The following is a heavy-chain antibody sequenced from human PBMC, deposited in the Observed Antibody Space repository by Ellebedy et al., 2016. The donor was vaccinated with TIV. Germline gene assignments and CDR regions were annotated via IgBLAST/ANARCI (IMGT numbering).Heavy chain of an antibody. V-gene: IGHV2-5*01. CDR3: AHISPAAYSASWFCDF. CDR2: IFWNDNK. Sequence: SGPTLVNPTQTLTLTCTFSGSSLTTSGVGVGWIRQPPGKALEWLALIFWNDNKQYTPSLRSRLTITKETSKSQVILTMTNIDPMDTATYYCAHISPAAYSASWFCDFWGPGTLVNVSS. CDR1: GSSLTTSGVG. D-gene: IGHD3-10*01. J-gene: IGHJ4*01.